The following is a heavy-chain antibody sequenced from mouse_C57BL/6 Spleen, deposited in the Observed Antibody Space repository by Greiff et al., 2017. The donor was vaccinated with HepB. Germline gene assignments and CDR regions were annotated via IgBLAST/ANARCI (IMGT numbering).Heavy chain of an antibody. CDR2: IDPSDSYT. Sequence: QVQLKQPGAELVKPGASVKLSCKASGYTFTSYWMQWVKQRPGQGLEWIGEIDPSDSYTNYNQKFKGKATLTVDTSSSTAYMQLSSLTSEDSAVYYCARRDDYDVGTDWFAYWGQGTLVTVSA. J-gene: IGHJ3*01. CDR3: ARRDDYDVGTDWFAY. D-gene: IGHD2-4*01. CDR1: GYTFTSYW. V-gene: IGHV1-50*01.